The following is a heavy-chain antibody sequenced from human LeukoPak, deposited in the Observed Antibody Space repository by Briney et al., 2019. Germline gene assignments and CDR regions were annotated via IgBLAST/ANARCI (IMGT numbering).Heavy chain of an antibody. V-gene: IGHV4-34*01. CDR3: ARGQVPAARGYNWFDP. CDR2: INARGDT. J-gene: IGHJ5*02. CDR1: GWSFNDYY. Sequence: SETLSLTCGVYGWSFNDYYWNWIRQPPGKGLEWIGEINARGDTNYNPSLKSRVTISVDMSKNQFSLRLTSMIAADTAVYYCARGQVPAARGYNWFDPWGQGTLVTVSS. D-gene: IGHD2-2*01.